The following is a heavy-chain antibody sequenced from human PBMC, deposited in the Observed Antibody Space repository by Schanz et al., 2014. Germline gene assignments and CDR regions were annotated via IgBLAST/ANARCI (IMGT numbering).Heavy chain of an antibody. CDR2: ITYNGGTI. V-gene: IGHV3-23*01. Sequence: EVQLLESGGGLVQPGGSLRLSCSASTFTFDHYAMTWVRQAPGKGLEWISYITYNGGTIYYADSVKGRFTISRDNSKSTLYVEMNSLRVEDTAVYYCAKTLFPGGTQTFGNWGRGTLVTVSS. D-gene: IGHD2-8*02. CDR1: TFTFDHYA. J-gene: IGHJ4*02. CDR3: AKTLFPGGTQTFGN.